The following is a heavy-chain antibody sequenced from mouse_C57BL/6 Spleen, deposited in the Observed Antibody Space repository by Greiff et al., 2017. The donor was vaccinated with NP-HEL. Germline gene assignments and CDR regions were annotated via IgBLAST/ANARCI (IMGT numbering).Heavy chain of an antibody. CDR2: ISDGGSYT. CDR1: GFTFSSYA. J-gene: IGHJ4*01. D-gene: IGHD2-5*01. Sequence: EVMLVESGGGLVKPGGSLKLSCAASGFTFSSYAMSWVRQTPEKRLEWVATISDGGSYTYYPDNVKGRFTISRDNAKNNLYLQMSHLKSEDTAMYYCARDGTYYSNPYYAMDYWGQGTSVTGSS. CDR3: ARDGTYYSNPYYAMDY. V-gene: IGHV5-4*01.